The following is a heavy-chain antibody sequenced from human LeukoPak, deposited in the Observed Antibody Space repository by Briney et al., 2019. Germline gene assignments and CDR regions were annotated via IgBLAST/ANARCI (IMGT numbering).Heavy chain of an antibody. CDR1: GYTFTSYD. V-gene: IGHV1-8*01. J-gene: IGHJ4*02. CDR3: ARALHTYYYDSSGYHPPGY. Sequence: GASVKVSCKASGYTFTSYDINWVRQATGQGLEWMGWMNPNSGNTGYAQKFQGRVTMTRNTSISTAYMELSSLRSEDTAVYYYARALHTYYYDSSGYHPPGYWGQGTLVTVSS. CDR2: MNPNSGNT. D-gene: IGHD3-22*01.